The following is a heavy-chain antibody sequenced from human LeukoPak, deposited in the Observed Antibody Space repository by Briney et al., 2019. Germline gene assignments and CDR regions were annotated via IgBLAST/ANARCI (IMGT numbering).Heavy chain of an antibody. CDR3: YSPEPDY. D-gene: IGHD2-15*01. V-gene: IGHV3-74*01. Sequence: PGGSLRLSCAASGFAFSDYWMHWVRQAPGKGLVWVCRINPDGSSSSYADSVKGRFTISRDNAKNTLYLQMKSLRDEDTAVYYCYSPEPDYWGQGTLVTVSS. CDR2: INPDGSSS. CDR1: GFAFSDYW. J-gene: IGHJ4*02.